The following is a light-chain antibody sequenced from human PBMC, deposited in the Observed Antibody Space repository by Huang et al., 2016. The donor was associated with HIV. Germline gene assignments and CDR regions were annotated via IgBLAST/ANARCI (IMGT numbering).Light chain of an antibody. CDR2: ATS. J-gene: IGKJ1*01. Sequence: DIHMTQSPSSLSASVGDRVTIICRASQGISKSLAWYQQKPGKAPKRLRYATSKVESGVTSRFRGSGSWTHYTLTISTLQPEDLATYYCQQYQSVPWTFGQGTKVAI. CDR3: QQYQSVPWT. V-gene: IGKV1-NL1*01. CDR1: QGISKS.